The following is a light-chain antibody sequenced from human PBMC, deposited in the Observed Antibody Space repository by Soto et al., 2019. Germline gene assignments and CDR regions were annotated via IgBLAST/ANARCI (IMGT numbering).Light chain of an antibody. J-gene: IGKJ1*01. CDR2: AAS. Sequence: DIQMTQSASSLSACVGDRVTITCRASQSISSYLNWYQQKPGKAPKLLIYAASSLQSGVPSRFSGSGSGTDFTLTISSLQPEDFATYYCQQSYSTPTFGQGTKVEIK. V-gene: IGKV1-39*01. CDR3: QQSYSTPT. CDR1: QSISSY.